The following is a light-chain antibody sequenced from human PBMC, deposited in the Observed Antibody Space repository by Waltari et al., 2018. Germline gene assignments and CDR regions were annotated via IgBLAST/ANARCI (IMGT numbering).Light chain of an antibody. CDR3: AAWDDSLNGPV. CDR2: SNN. J-gene: IGLJ3*02. V-gene: IGLV1-44*01. Sequence: QSVLTQPPSASGTPGQRVTISCSGSSTNIGSNSVTWYQQLPGTAPKLPPYSNNQRPSGVPDRFSGSKSGTSASLAISGLQSEDEADYYCAAWDDSLNGPVFGGGTKLTVL. CDR1: STNIGSNS.